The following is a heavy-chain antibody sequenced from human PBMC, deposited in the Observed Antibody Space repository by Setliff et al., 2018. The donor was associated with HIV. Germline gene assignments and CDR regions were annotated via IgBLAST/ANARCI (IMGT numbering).Heavy chain of an antibody. V-gene: IGHV4-59*01. CDR2: IYYSGST. Sequence: PSETLSLTCTVSGGSISSYYWSWIRQPPGKGLEWIGYIYYSGSTNYNPSLKSRVTISADTSKNQFSLKLSSVTAADTAVYYCARGDGTKYYYYYYMDVWGKGTTGTV. J-gene: IGHJ6*03. CDR3: ARGDGTKYYYYYYMDV. CDR1: GGSISSYY. D-gene: IGHD1-7*01.